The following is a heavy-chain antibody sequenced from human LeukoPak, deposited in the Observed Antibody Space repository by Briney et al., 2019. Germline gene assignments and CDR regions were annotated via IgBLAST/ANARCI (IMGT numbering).Heavy chain of an antibody. CDR2: IYYSGST. V-gene: IGHV4-59*01. CDR3: AKDPDYCGGDCYHDY. Sequence: PSETLSLTCTVSGGSISGYYWSWIRQPPGKGLEWIGYIYYSGSTNYNPSLKSRVTISVDTSKNQFSLKLSSVTAADTAVYYCAKDPDYCGGDCYHDYWGQGTLVTVSS. CDR1: GGSISGYY. D-gene: IGHD2-21*02. J-gene: IGHJ4*02.